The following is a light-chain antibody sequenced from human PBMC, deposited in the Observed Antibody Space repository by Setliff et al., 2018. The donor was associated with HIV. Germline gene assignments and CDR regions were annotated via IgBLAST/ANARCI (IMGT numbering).Light chain of an antibody. Sequence: QSVLTQPRSVSGSPGQSVTISCTGTSSDVGGYNYVSWYQQHPDKAPKLIIYDVSKRPSGVPDRFSGSKSGNTASLTISGLQAEDEVDYYCCSYAGTYTSRYVVGTGTKVTVL. CDR1: SSDVGGYNY. CDR3: CSYAGTYTSRYV. J-gene: IGLJ1*01. CDR2: DVS. V-gene: IGLV2-11*01.